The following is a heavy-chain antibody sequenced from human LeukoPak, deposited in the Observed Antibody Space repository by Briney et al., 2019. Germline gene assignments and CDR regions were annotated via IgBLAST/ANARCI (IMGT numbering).Heavy chain of an antibody. J-gene: IGHJ4*02. Sequence: PGGSLRLSCAASGFTVSTNYMSWVRQAPGKGLELVANIKQDGSEKYYVDSVKGRFTISRDNAKNSLYLQMNSLRAEDTAVYYCAREEGIAAAAYFDYWGQGTLVTVSS. V-gene: IGHV3-7*01. CDR3: AREEGIAAAAYFDY. CDR2: IKQDGSEK. D-gene: IGHD6-13*01. CDR1: GFTVSTNY.